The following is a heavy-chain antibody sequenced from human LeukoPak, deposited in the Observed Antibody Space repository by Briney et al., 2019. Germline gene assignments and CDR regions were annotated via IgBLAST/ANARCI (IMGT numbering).Heavy chain of an antibody. V-gene: IGHV4-34*01. CDR1: GGSFSGYY. CDR2: INHSGST. Sequence: SETLSLTCAVYGGSFSGYYWSWIRQPPGEGLEWIGEINHSGSTNYNPSLKSRVIISVDTSKNQFSLKLSSVTAADTAVYYCARHSRRGGRGSGSYFAFDIWGQGTMVTVSS. CDR3: ARHSRRGGRGSGSYFAFDI. D-gene: IGHD3-10*01. J-gene: IGHJ3*02.